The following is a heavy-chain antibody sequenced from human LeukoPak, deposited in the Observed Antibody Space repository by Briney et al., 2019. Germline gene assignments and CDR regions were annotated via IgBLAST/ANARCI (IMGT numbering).Heavy chain of an antibody. Sequence: SETLSLTCTVSGGSISSSSYYWGWIRQPPGKGLEWIGSIYYSGSTYYNASLKSRVTISVDTSKNQFSLKLSSVTAADTAVYYCARGKYSSSYNWFDPWGQGTLVTVSS. V-gene: IGHV4-39*07. CDR1: GGSISSSSYY. CDR3: ARGKYSSSYNWFDP. J-gene: IGHJ5*02. D-gene: IGHD6-6*01. CDR2: IYYSGST.